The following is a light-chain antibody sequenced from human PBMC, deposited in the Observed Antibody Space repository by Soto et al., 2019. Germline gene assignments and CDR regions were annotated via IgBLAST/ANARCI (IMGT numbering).Light chain of an antibody. J-gene: IGKJ4*01. Sequence: IQLTQSPSSLSASVGDRVTITCRASQDINYYLAWYQQKPGTAPKLLIYAASTLQSGVPSRFSGSGSGTDFTLTISSLQPEDFATYYCQKYNSAPLTFGGGTKVEIK. CDR1: QDINYY. CDR3: QKYNSAPLT. CDR2: AAS. V-gene: IGKV1-9*01.